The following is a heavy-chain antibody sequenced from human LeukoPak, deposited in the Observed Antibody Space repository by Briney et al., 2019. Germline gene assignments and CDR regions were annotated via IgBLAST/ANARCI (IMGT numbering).Heavy chain of an antibody. J-gene: IGHJ3*02. Sequence: PSQTLSLTCTVSGGSISSGSYYWSWIRQPAGKGLEWIGRIYTSGSTNYNPSLKSRVTISVDTSKNQFSLKLSSVTAADTAVYYCARTPFVGYFDWLGAFDIWGQGTMVTVSS. V-gene: IGHV4-61*02. CDR3: ARTPFVGYFDWLGAFDI. D-gene: IGHD3-9*01. CDR1: GGSISSGSYY. CDR2: IYTSGST.